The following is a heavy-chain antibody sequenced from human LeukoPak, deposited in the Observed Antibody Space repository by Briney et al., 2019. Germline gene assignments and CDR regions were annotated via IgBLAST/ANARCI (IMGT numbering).Heavy chain of an antibody. J-gene: IGHJ5*02. V-gene: IGHV4-34*01. Sequence: SETLSLTCAVYAGSFSGYYWSWIRQPPGKGLEWIGEINHSGSTNYNPSLKSRVTISVDTSKNQFSLKLSSVTAADTAVYYCARRGLGVAYNWFDPWGQGTLVTVSS. CDR2: INHSGST. D-gene: IGHD3-3*01. CDR1: AGSFSGYY. CDR3: ARRGLGVAYNWFDP.